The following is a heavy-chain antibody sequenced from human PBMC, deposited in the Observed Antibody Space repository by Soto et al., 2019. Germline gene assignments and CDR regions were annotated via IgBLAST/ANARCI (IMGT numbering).Heavy chain of an antibody. J-gene: IGHJ1*01. CDR1: GFTFKYYA. D-gene: IGHD2-8*01. V-gene: IGHV3-23*01. CDR3: ARESKWYGGQYFQD. CDR2: ISGSGDKT. Sequence: EVQLLQSGRGLAQPGTSLRLSCAASGFTFKYYAMTRVRQAPGKGLEWVSTISGSGDKTDYADSVKGRFRVSRDNSKDTLYLQMDSLRAEDTALYYCARESKWYGGQYFQDWGQGTLVTVSS.